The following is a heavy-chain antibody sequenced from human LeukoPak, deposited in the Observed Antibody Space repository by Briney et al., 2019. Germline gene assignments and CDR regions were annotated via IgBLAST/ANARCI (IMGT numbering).Heavy chain of an antibody. D-gene: IGHD4-17*01. CDR2: ISGYNANT. J-gene: IGHJ1*01. CDR3: ARSPHYADYGPYFQH. V-gene: IGHV1-18*01. CDR1: GYTFTSYG. Sequence: ASVKVSCKASGYTFTSYGVTWVRQAPGQGPEWLGWISGYNANTNYAQKFQGRVTMTTDTSTSTAYMELRSLRSDDTAVYYCARSPHYADYGPYFQHWGQGTLVTVSS.